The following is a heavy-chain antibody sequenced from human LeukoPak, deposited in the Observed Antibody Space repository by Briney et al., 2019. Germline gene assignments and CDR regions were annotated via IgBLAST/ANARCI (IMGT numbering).Heavy chain of an antibody. CDR2: IIPIFGTA. J-gene: IGHJ5*02. V-gene: IGHV1-69*13. CDR3: ARAHYYGSGSYNWFDP. CDR1: GGTFSSYG. D-gene: IGHD3-10*01. Sequence: SVKVSCKASGGTFSSYGISWVRQAPGHGLEWMGGIIPIFGTANYAQKFQDRVTITADESTSTAYMELSSLRSEDTAVYYCARAHYYGSGSYNWFDPWGQGTLVTVSS.